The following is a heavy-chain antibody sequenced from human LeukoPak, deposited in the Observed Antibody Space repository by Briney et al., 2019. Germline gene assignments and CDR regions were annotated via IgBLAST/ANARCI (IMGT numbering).Heavy chain of an antibody. CDR1: GFTFAIHA. V-gene: IGHV3-23*01. Sequence: GGSLRLSCAASGFTFAIHAMTWVRQAPGKGLEWVSGISGDGASTHYAESVKGQFTISRDNSQNTLFLQMNSLRVEDTAIYYCAKYRVPNDYYYYGMDVWGQGTTVTVSS. J-gene: IGHJ6*02. D-gene: IGHD3-10*01. CDR3: AKYRVPNDYYYYGMDV. CDR2: ISGDGAST.